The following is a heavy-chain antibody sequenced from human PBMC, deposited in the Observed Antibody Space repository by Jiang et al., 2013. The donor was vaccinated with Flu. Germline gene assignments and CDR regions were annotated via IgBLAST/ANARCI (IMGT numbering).Heavy chain of an antibody. J-gene: IGHJ6*02. Sequence: QTLSLTCAISGDSVSSNSAAWNWIRQSPSRGLEWLGRTYYRSEWYNDYAQSVKSRIIIRPDTSKNQFSLQLNSVTPEDTAVYYCARMASGWYVYESRGMDVWGQGSPVIVSS. CDR1: GDSVSSNSAA. D-gene: IGHD6-19*01. CDR3: ARMASGWYVYESRGMDV. V-gene: IGHV6-1*01. CDR2: TYYRSEWYN.